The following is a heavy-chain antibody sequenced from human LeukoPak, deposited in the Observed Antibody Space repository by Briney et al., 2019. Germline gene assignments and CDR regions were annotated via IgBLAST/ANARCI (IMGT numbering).Heavy chain of an antibody. CDR3: ARGWDSGYNFYGMDV. Sequence: SETLSLTCAVSGGSISGYYWGWIRQSPGKGLEWIGNRYNSGTTSYNPSLKSRVTISVDTSKNQFSLKLSSVTAADTAVYYCARGWDSGYNFYGMDVWGQGNAVTVSS. J-gene: IGHJ6*02. V-gene: IGHV4-59*01. CDR2: RYNSGTT. CDR1: GGSISGYY. D-gene: IGHD1-26*01.